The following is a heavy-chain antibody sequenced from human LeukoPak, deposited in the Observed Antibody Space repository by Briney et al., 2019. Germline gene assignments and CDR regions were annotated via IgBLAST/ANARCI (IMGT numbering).Heavy chain of an antibody. V-gene: IGHV3-30*02. J-gene: IGHJ3*02. CDR1: GFTFSSYG. Sequence: PGGSLRLSCAASGFTFSSYGMHWVRQAPGKGLEWVAFIRYDGSNKYYADSVKGRFTISRDNSKNTLYLQMNSLRAEDTAVYYCARDGNYAVSGSYNAYDIWGQGTMVTVSS. CDR3: ARDGNYAVSGSYNAYDI. CDR2: IRYDGSNK. D-gene: IGHD3-10*01.